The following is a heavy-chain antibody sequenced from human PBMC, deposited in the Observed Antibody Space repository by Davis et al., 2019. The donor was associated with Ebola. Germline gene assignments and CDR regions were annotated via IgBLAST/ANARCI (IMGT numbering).Heavy chain of an antibody. Sequence: MPSETLSLTCTVSGGSISSSSYCWGWIRQPPGKGLEWIGSIYYSGSTYYNPSLKSRVTISVDTSKNQFSLKLSSVTAADTAVYYCARHDYDFWSGYYLGYWGQGTLVTVSS. D-gene: IGHD3-3*01. J-gene: IGHJ4*02. CDR2: IYYSGST. V-gene: IGHV4-39*01. CDR1: GGSISSSSYC. CDR3: ARHDYDFWSGYYLGY.